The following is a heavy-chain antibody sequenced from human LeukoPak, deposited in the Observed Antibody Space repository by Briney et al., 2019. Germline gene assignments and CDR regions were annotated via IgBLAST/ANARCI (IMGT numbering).Heavy chain of an antibody. Sequence: KASETLSLTCPVSGDSVTSSYWNWIRQPPGKGLEWIGYVSSDGTTNYTPSLRSRLVLSVDTAKNDISLILTSVSAADTARYYCAGLDCLVEGCYNHWGRGTLVTVSS. V-gene: IGHV4-59*08. CDR1: GDSVTSSY. D-gene: IGHD2-15*01. CDR2: VSSDGTT. J-gene: IGHJ4*02. CDR3: AGLDCLVEGCYNH.